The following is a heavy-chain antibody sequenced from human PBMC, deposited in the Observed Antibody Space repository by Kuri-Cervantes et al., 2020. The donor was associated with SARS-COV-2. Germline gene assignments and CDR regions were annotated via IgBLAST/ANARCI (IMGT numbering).Heavy chain of an antibody. Sequence: GESLKISCVASGFTFSAYTLNWVRQAPGKGLEWVSSITRSSVSISYADSLKGRFTISRDNSKNTLYLQMSSLRAEDTAVYYCAKDPSKTPYYMDVWGKGTTVTVSS. CDR3: AKDPSKTPYYMDV. J-gene: IGHJ6*03. V-gene: IGHV3-21*01. CDR1: GFTFSAYT. CDR2: ITRSSVSI.